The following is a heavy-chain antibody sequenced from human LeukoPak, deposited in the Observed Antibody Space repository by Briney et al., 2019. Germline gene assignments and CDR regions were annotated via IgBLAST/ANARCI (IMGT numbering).Heavy chain of an antibody. CDR2: IYYSGST. D-gene: IGHD6-13*01. CDR3: ARHTAAAGPDAFDI. J-gene: IGHJ3*02. Sequence: SETLSLTCAVYGGSFSGYYWSWIRQPPGKGLEWIGYIYYSGSTNYNPSLKSRVTISVDTSKNQFSLKLSSVTAADTAVYYCARHTAAAGPDAFDIWGQGTMVTVSS. V-gene: IGHV4-59*08. CDR1: GGSFSGYY.